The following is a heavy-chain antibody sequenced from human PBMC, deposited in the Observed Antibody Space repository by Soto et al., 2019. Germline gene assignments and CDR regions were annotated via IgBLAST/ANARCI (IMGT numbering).Heavy chain of an antibody. Sequence: QVQLVQSGAEVKKPGASVKVSCKASGYTFTSYGISWVRQAPGQGLEWMGWISAYNGNTNDAQKLQGRVTMTTDTSTSTAYMELRSLRSDDTAVYYCARDRNRQGYCDYADFDYWGQGTLVTVSS. CDR3: ARDRNRQGYCDYADFDY. J-gene: IGHJ4*02. D-gene: IGHD4-17*01. V-gene: IGHV1-18*04. CDR2: ISAYNGNT. CDR1: GYTFTSYG.